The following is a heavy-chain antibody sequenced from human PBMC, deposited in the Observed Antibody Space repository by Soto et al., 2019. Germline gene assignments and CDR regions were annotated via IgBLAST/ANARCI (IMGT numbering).Heavy chain of an antibody. CDR1: GFTFSSYW. Sequence: GGSLRLSCAASGFTFSSYWMHWVRQAPGKGLVWVSRINSDGSSTSYADSVKGRFTISRDNAKNTLYLQMNSLRAEDTAVYYCARGGSLGGRGVMDVWGQGTTVTVSS. D-gene: IGHD3-16*01. J-gene: IGHJ6*02. CDR2: INSDGSST. V-gene: IGHV3-74*01. CDR3: ARGGSLGGRGVMDV.